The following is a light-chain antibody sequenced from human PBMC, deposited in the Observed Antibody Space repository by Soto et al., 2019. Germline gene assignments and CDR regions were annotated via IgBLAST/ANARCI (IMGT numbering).Light chain of an antibody. V-gene: IGKV1-5*03. Sequence: DIQMTQSPSTLSASVGDRVTITCPASQSISSWLAWYQQKPGKAPKLLIYKASSLESGVPSRFSGSGSGTEFALTISSLQPDDVATYYCQHYNSYLYTFGQGTKLEIK. CDR2: KAS. J-gene: IGKJ2*01. CDR1: QSISSW. CDR3: QHYNSYLYT.